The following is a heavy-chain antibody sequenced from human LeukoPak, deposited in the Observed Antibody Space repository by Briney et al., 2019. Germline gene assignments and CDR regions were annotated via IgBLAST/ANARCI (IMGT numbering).Heavy chain of an antibody. J-gene: IGHJ4*02. CDR3: ARQLYVSSGYPPGY. CDR1: GFTFSSYW. V-gene: IGHV3-74*01. CDR2: INSDGSST. Sequence: PGGSLRLSCAASGFTFSSYWMHWVRHAPGKGLVWVSRINSDGSSTSYADSVKGRFTISRDNAKNTLYLQMNSLRAEDTAVYYCARQLYVSSGYPPGYWGQGTLVTVSS. D-gene: IGHD3-22*01.